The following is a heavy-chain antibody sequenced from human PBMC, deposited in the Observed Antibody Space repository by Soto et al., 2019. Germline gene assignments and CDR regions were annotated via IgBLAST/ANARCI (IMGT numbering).Heavy chain of an antibody. V-gene: IGHV4-4*02. CDR2: VYHSGDT. D-gene: IGHD7-27*01. J-gene: IGHJ5*02. CDR1: GASIISSSW. CDR3: ARDLGWFDP. Sequence: QVQLQESGPGLVKPSGTLTVTCTVSGASIISSSWWSWVRQPPGKGLEWIGEVYHSGDTNYNPSLKSRVTLSVDNSKNQLSLNLTSVTAADTAVYYCARDLGWFDPWGQGTLVTVSS.